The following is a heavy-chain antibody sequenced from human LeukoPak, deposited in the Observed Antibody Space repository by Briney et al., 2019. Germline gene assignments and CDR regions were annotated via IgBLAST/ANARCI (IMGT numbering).Heavy chain of an antibody. Sequence: PGGSLRLSCAASGFTFSSYAMSWVRQAPGKGLEWVSDITGSGDDTDYADSVKGRFTVSRDNSRNTLYLQINSLRAEDTAVYYCVRQQTPHGNFDYWGQGTLVTVSS. CDR3: VRQQTPHGNFDY. J-gene: IGHJ4*02. CDR2: ITGSGDDT. V-gene: IGHV3-23*01. D-gene: IGHD1-1*01. CDR1: GFTFSSYA.